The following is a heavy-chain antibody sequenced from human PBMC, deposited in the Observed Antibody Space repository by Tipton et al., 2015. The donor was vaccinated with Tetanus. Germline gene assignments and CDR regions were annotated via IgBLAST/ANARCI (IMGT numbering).Heavy chain of an antibody. V-gene: IGHV4-31*02. CDR1: GFTFSSYW. J-gene: IGHJ4*02. CDR2: IYYSGST. Sequence: LRLSCAASGFTFSSYWMSWVRQAPGKGLEWIGCIYYSGSTIYNPSLKSRVTVSVDTSKNQFSLRLDSVTAADTAVYFCARANYDFSMKGPFDSWGQGLMVVVSA. CDR3: ARANYDFSMKGPFDS. D-gene: IGHD3-3*01.